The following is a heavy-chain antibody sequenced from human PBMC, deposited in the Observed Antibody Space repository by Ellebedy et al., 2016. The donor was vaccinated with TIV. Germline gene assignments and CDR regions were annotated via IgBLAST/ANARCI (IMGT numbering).Heavy chain of an antibody. D-gene: IGHD5-18*01. Sequence: GESLKISCAASGFTFSSYGMHWVRQAPGKGLEWVAVIWYDGSNKYYADSVKGRFTISRDNSKNTLYLQMNSLRAEDTAVYYCARDLEDTAMAAYYYYGMDVWGQGTTVTVSS. V-gene: IGHV3-33*01. CDR2: IWYDGSNK. CDR1: GFTFSSYG. CDR3: ARDLEDTAMAAYYYYGMDV. J-gene: IGHJ6*02.